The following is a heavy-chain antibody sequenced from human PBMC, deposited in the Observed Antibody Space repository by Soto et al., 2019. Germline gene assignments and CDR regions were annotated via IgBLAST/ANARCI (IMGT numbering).Heavy chain of an antibody. D-gene: IGHD3-3*01. CDR3: AGSFGSEFGRLYP. CDR1: GVSFSDYY. J-gene: IGHJ5*02. V-gene: IGHV4-34*04. CDR2: LNHYERA. Sequence: SETLSLTCAVYGVSFSDYYWSWVRQPPGKGLEWIGELNHYERANNDASLQSRAIISVDTSKSQFSLKLGSVTAADTSIYDCAGSFGSEFGRLYPWGQGTQVTVSS.